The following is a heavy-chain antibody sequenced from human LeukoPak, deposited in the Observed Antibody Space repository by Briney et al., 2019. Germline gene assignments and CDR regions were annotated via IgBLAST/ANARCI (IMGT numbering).Heavy chain of an antibody. CDR3: ARDKSDTAMVTGFVDY. V-gene: IGHV3-21*01. Sequence: GGSLRLSCAASGFTFSSYSMNWVRQAPGKGLEWVSSISSSSSYIYYADSVKSRFTISRDNAKNSLYLQMNSLRAEDTAVYYCARDKSDTAMVTGFVDYWGQGTLVTVSS. CDR1: GFTFSSYS. CDR2: ISSSSSYI. J-gene: IGHJ4*02. D-gene: IGHD5-18*01.